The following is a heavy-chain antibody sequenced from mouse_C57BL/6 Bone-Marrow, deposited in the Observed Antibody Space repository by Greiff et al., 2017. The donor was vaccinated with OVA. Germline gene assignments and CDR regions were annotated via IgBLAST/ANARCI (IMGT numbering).Heavy chain of an antibody. V-gene: IGHV2-9-1*01. Sequence: QVTLKESGPGLVAPSQSLSITCTVSGFSLTSYAISWVRQPPGQGLEWLGVIWTGGGTNYNSALKSRLSISKDNSKSQVFLKMNSLQTDDTARYYCARNSIYYGYDGGFDYWGQGTTLTVSS. CDR1: GFSLTSYA. J-gene: IGHJ2*01. CDR3: ARNSIYYGYDGGFDY. CDR2: IWTGGGT. D-gene: IGHD2-2*01.